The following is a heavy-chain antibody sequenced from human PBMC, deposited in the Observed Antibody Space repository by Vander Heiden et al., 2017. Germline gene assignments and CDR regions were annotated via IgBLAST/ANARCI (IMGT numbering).Heavy chain of an antibody. CDR1: GFTFDDYA. Sequence: EVQLVESGGGLVQLGSSLRLSCAASGFTFDDYAMHWVRQAPGKGLEWVSGTSWNSGSRGYADSVKGRFTISRDNAKNSLYLQMNSLRAEDTALYYCAKAGCSSTSCYPDYWGQGTLVTVSS. CDR3: AKAGCSSTSCYPDY. CDR2: TSWNSGSR. D-gene: IGHD2-2*01. V-gene: IGHV3-9*01. J-gene: IGHJ4*02.